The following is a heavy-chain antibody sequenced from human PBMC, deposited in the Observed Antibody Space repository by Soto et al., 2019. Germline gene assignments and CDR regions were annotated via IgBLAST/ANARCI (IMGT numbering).Heavy chain of an antibody. D-gene: IGHD1-26*01. V-gene: IGHV3-30*03. CDR3: ARGGGSYFFDY. CDR2: ISYDGSNT. CDR1: GFTFSSYG. J-gene: IGHJ4*02. Sequence: GSLRLSCVASGFTFSSYGMHWVRQAPGKGLEWVAIISYDGSNTYYADSVKGRFTISRDNSKNTLYLQMGSLRAEDMAVYYCARGGGSYFFDYWGQGTLVTVSS.